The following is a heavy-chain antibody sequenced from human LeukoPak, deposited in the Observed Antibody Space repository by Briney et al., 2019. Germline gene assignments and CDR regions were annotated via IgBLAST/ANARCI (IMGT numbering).Heavy chain of an antibody. CDR1: GFTFSSYA. J-gene: IGHJ4*02. D-gene: IGHD2-2*02. Sequence: GGSLRLSCAASGFTFSSYAMNWVRQAPGKGLEWVSGISGSGSNTFYADSVKGRFTVSRDNSKNTLYLQINSLRAEDTAVYYCAKIAGVYCSSMRCYIDYWGQGTLVTVSS. CDR3: AKIAGVYCSSMRCYIDY. V-gene: IGHV3-23*01. CDR2: ISGSGSNT.